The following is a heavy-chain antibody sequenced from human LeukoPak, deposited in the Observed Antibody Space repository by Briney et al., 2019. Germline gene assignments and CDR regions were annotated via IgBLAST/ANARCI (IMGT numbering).Heavy chain of an antibody. CDR3: VRATSWLFDY. CDR2: ISGSSNTV. Sequence: PGGSLRLSCAASGFTFSSYPINWVRQAPGRGLDWISHISGSSNTVYYADSVKGRFTISRDNAKNSLDLQMNSLRAEDTAVYYCVRATSWLFDYWGQGTLVTVSS. V-gene: IGHV3-48*01. J-gene: IGHJ4*02. CDR1: GFTFSSYP. D-gene: IGHD2-2*01.